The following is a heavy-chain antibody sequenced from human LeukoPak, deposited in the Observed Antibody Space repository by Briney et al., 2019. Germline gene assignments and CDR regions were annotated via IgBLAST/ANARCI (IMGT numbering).Heavy chain of an antibody. V-gene: IGHV3-9*01. Sequence: GGSLRLSCAASGFTFDDFAMHWVRQVPGKGLEWVSGISSYGGTIGYAESVKGRFTISRDNRKNSLYLQMNSPRPEDTALYFCEKVAFMSCHYLGGWFDPWGPGTLVIVPS. CDR3: EKVAFMSCHYLGGWFDP. CDR1: GFTFDDFA. J-gene: IGHJ5*02. CDR2: ISSYGGTI. D-gene: IGHD3-16*01.